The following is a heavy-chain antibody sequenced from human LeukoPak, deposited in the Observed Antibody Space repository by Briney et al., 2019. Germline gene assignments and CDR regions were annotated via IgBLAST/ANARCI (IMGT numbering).Heavy chain of an antibody. V-gene: IGHV4-4*07. Sequence: SETLSLTCTVSGGSISSYYWSWIRQPAGKGLEWIGRIYTSGSTNYNPSLKSRVTMSVDTSKNQFSLKMNSVTAADTAVYYCARATYYYASGSLNWFDSWGQGTLVTVSS. CDR2: IYTSGST. CDR3: ARATYYYASGSLNWFDS. D-gene: IGHD3-10*01. CDR1: GGSISSYY. J-gene: IGHJ5*01.